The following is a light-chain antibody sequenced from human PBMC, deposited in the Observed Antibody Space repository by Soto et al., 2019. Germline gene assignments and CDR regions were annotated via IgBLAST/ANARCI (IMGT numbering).Light chain of an antibody. V-gene: IGLV2-14*03. CDR1: SSDIAGYNY. CDR2: DVT. CDR3: GSYSATSSLLV. J-gene: IGLJ2*01. Sequence: QSALTQPASVSGSPGQTITISCTGTSSDIAGYNYVSWYQQSPGKAPKLLIYDVTNRPSGVSDRFSGSKSGNTASLSISGLQAEDEAEYFCGSYSATSSLLVFGGGTKLTVL.